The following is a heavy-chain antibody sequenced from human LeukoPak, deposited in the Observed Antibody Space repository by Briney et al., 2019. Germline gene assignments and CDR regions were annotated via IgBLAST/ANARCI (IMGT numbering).Heavy chain of an antibody. CDR1: GFTFSSYG. CDR2: ISYDGSNK. V-gene: IGHV3-30*18. Sequence: GGSLRLSCAASGFTFSSYGMHWVRQAPGKGLEWVAVISYDGSNKYYADSVKGRFTISRDNSKNTLYLQMNSLRAEDTAVYYCAKDKPQTGTPNYYFDYWGQGTLVTVSS. J-gene: IGHJ4*02. CDR3: AKDKPQTGTPNYYFDY. D-gene: IGHD1-1*01.